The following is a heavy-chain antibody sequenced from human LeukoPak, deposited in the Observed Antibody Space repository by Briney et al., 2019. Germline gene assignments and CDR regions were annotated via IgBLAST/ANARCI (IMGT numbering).Heavy chain of an antibody. CDR2: IYTSGST. D-gene: IGHD3-10*01. J-gene: IGHJ4*02. CDR3: ARHILWFGELPIDY. Sequence: SETLSLTCTVSGGSISNHYWSWIRQSAGKGLEWIGRIYTSGSTYYNPSLKSRVTISVDTSKNQLSLKLSSVTAADTAVYYCARHILWFGELPIDYWGQGTLVTVSS. V-gene: IGHV4-4*07. CDR1: GGSISNHY.